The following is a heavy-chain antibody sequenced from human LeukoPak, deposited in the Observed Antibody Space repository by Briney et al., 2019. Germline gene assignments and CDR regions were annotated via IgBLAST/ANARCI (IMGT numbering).Heavy chain of an antibody. Sequence: PSETLSLTCAVYGGSFSGYYWSWIRQPPGKGLEWIGEINHSGSTNYNPSLKSRVTISVDTSKNQFSLKLSSVTAADTAVYYCARDGGSGSYHNWFDPWGQGTLVTVSS. CDR2: INHSGST. CDR3: ARDGGSGSYHNWFDP. V-gene: IGHV4-34*01. CDR1: GGSFSGYY. J-gene: IGHJ5*02. D-gene: IGHD2-15*01.